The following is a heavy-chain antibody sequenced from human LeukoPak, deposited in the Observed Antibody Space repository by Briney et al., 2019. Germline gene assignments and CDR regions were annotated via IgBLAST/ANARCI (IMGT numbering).Heavy chain of an antibody. CDR1: GFTFGTYA. Sequence: QAGGSLRLSCAASGFTFGTYAMSWVRQAPGKGLEWVSSISDNGYTTYYADSVRGRFTISRDNSKNTLYLQTIGLRAEDTAVYFCAKYYYDSSGYYDAAPLDSWGQGTLVTVFS. V-gene: IGHV3-23*01. CDR2: ISDNGYTT. CDR3: AKYYYDSSGYYDAAPLDS. J-gene: IGHJ4*02. D-gene: IGHD3-22*01.